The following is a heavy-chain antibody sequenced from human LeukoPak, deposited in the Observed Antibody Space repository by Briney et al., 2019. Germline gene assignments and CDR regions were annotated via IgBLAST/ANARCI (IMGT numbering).Heavy chain of an antibody. Sequence: ASVKVSCKASGYTFTGYYMHWVRQAPGQGLEWMGWISAYNGNTNYAQKLQGRVTMTTDTSTSTAYMELRSLRSDDTAVYYCARDVRLYGGGYYYYYGMDVWGQGTTVTVSS. V-gene: IGHV1-18*04. CDR2: ISAYNGNT. D-gene: IGHD4-23*01. J-gene: IGHJ6*02. CDR1: GYTFTGYY. CDR3: ARDVRLYGGGYYYYYGMDV.